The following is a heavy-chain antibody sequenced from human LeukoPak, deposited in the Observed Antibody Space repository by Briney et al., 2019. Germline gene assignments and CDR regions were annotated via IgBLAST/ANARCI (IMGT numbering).Heavy chain of an antibody. D-gene: IGHD3-10*01. CDR3: AREHITMVRGTAGFDY. V-gene: IGHV4-4*07. CDR1: GGSISSYY. CDR2: IYTSGST. Sequence: SETLSLTCTVSGGSISSYYWSWIRQPAGKGLEWIGRIYTSGSTNYNPSLKSRVTMSVDTSKNQFSLKLSSVTAADTAVYYCAREHITMVRGTAGFDYWGQGTLVTVSS. J-gene: IGHJ4*02.